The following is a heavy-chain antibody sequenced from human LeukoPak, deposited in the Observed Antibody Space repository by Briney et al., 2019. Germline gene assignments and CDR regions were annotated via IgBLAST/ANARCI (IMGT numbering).Heavy chain of an antibody. J-gene: IGHJ6*03. V-gene: IGHV4-39*01. CDR3: ARVGYCSSTMCYGTFYYYMDV. Sequence: SETLSLTCTVSGGSISSSDFYWGWTRQSPEKGLEWIGNIYFSGVTYFSPSLKSRVTLFLDTSKNQFSLKLRSVTAADTAVYYCARVGYCSSTMCYGTFYYYMDVWGKGTTVTVSS. CDR2: IYFSGVT. CDR1: GGSISSSDFY. D-gene: IGHD2-2*01.